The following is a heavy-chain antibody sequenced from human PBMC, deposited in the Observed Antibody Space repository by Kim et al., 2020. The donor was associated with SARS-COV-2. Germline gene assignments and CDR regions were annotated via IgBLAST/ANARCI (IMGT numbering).Heavy chain of an antibody. CDR3: TRDLSGRAAY. D-gene: IGHD3-10*01. J-gene: IGHJ4*02. V-gene: IGHV3-21*01. Sequence: SHIHYADSVEGRFIISRDNAKNALYLQMNILRPDDTAVYYCTRDLSGRAAYWGQGTQVTVSS. CDR2: SHI.